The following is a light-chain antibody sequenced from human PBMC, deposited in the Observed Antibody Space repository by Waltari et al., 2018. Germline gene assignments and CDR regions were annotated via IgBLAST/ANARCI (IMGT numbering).Light chain of an antibody. CDR1: TSDVGGYNS. Sequence: QPVLTQPAPVSGSPGQSITIPCTRTTSDVGGYNSVSWYHQHPGKAPKLMIHNVSNRPSGVSNRFSGSKSGNTASLTISGLQAEDEAVYYCSSYTSTNTFGLFGGGTKLTGL. J-gene: IGLJ3*02. V-gene: IGLV2-14*03. CDR2: NVS. CDR3: SSYTSTNTFGL.